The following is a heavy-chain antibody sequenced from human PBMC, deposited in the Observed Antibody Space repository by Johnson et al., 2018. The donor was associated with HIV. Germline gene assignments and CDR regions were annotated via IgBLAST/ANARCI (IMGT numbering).Heavy chain of an antibody. Sequence: VQLVESGGGVVQPVGPLRLSCAASGFTFSRYGMHWVRKAPGKGLEWVANIKQDGSEKYYVDSVKGRFTISRDNAKNTLYLQMSSLRAEDTAVYYCAKDPPLATVVTPALWGQGTMVSVSS. V-gene: IGHV3-7*03. D-gene: IGHD4-23*01. J-gene: IGHJ3*01. CDR3: AKDPPLATVVTPAL. CDR2: IKQDGSEK. CDR1: GFTFSRYG.